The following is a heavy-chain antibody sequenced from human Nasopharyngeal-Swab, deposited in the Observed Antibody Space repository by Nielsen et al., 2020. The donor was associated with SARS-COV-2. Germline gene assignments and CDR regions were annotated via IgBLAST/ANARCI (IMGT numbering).Heavy chain of an antibody. D-gene: IGHD3-10*01. CDR2: ISYDGSNK. J-gene: IGHJ1*01. V-gene: IGHV3-30*18. CDR3: AKPYSVWFGELFPAEYFQH. CDR1: GFTFSSYG. Sequence: GGSLRLSCAASGFTFSSYGMHWVRQAPGKGLEWVAVISYDGSNKYYADSVKGRFTISRDNSKNTLYLQMNSLRAEDTAVYYCAKPYSVWFGELFPAEYFQHWGQGTLATVSS.